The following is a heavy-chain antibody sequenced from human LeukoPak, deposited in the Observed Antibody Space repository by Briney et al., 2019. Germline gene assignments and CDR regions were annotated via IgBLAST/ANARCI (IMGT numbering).Heavy chain of an antibody. D-gene: IGHD4-17*01. CDR3: ARNHYGHPLDY. Sequence: SETLSLTCTVSGGSISSYFWSWIRQPPGKGLEWIGYIYYSGSTNYNPSLKSRVTISVDTSKNQFSLKLTSVTAADTAVYYCARNHYGHPLDYWGQGTLATVSS. J-gene: IGHJ4*02. CDR1: GGSISSYF. CDR2: IYYSGST. V-gene: IGHV4-59*01.